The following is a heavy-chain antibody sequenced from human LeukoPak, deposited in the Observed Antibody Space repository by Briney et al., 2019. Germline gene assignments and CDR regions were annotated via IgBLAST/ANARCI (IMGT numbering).Heavy chain of an antibody. V-gene: IGHV3-21*01. J-gene: IGHJ4*02. CDR2: ISSSSSYI. CDR1: GFTFSSYE. CDR3: AVNSGWYGD. Sequence: PGGSLRLSCAASGFTFSSYEMNWVRQAPGKGLEWVSSISSSSSYIYYADSVKGRFTISRDNAKNSLYLQMNSLRAEDTAVYYCAVNSGWYGDWGQGTLVTVSS. D-gene: IGHD6-19*01.